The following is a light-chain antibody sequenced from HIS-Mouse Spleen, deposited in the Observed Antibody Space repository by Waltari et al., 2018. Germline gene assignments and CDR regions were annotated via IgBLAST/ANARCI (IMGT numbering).Light chain of an antibody. J-gene: IGKJ1*01. Sequence: EIVMTQSPATLSVSPGERATLSCRASQSVSSNLAWYQQKPGQAPRILSYGASTRATGIPARFSGSGSGTEFTLTISSMQSEDFAVYYCQQYNNWWTFGQGTKVEIK. CDR2: GAS. V-gene: IGKV3-15*01. CDR3: QQYNNWWT. CDR1: QSVSSN.